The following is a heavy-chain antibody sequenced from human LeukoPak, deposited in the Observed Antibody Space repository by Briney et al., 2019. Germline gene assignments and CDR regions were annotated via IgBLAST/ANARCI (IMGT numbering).Heavy chain of an antibody. J-gene: IGHJ4*02. Sequence: GESLQISCKASVFSFTNYWIAWVRQTPGQGLEWMGSIYPGDSDTRYNPSFQGQVTISADKSIKTAYLQWSNLKASDTAIYYCARRGGGSSGGFYFDYWGQGSLVTVSS. CDR3: ARRGGGSSGGFYFDY. CDR1: VFSFTNYW. CDR2: IYPGDSDT. V-gene: IGHV5-51*01. D-gene: IGHD2-15*01.